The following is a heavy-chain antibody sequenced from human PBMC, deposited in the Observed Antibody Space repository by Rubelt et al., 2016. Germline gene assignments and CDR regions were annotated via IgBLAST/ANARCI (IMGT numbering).Heavy chain of an antibody. Sequence: QLQLQESGPGLVKPSETLSLTCTVSGGSISSSSYYWGWIRQPPGKGLEWIGSIYYSVSTYYNPSLKSRVTISVDTSKNQFSLKLSSVTAADTAVYYCARQSGPYGSSWFDYWGQGTLVTVSS. D-gene: IGHD6-13*01. CDR3: ARQSGPYGSSWFDY. V-gene: IGHV4-39*01. CDR2: IYYSVST. J-gene: IGHJ4*02. CDR1: GGSISSSSYY.